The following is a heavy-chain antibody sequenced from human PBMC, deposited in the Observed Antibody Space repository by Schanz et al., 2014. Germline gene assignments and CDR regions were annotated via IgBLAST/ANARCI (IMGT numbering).Heavy chain of an antibody. CDR1: GYTFTSDS. D-gene: IGHD2-15*01. Sequence: VQSVHSGTEVQKLGASVKVSCKASGYTFTSDSMHWVRQAPGQGLEWMGMINPSGGSTTYAQKFQGRVTMTRDTSTSTVYMELSSLRSEDTAVYYCARGRGCTGGSCYSWFDLWGQGTLVTVAS. V-gene: IGHV1-46*01. CDR2: INPSGGST. CDR3: ARGRGCTGGSCYSWFDL. J-gene: IGHJ5*02.